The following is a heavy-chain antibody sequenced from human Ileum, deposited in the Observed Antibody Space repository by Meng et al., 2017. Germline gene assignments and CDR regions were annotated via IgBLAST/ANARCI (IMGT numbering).Heavy chain of an antibody. CDR3: AKDWGGVGALDY. J-gene: IGHJ4*02. D-gene: IGHD1-26*01. V-gene: IGHV3-74*03. CDR1: GFTFTGTW. Sequence: EVHPVESGGGLVGPGGYLSLACAVSGFTFTGTWMHWVRQAPGKGLAWVARINGDGGYTEYADSVRARFTISRDNAKNTLYLQMNSLRAEDTAVYFCAKDWGGVGALDYWGQGSLVTVSS. CDR2: INGDGGYT.